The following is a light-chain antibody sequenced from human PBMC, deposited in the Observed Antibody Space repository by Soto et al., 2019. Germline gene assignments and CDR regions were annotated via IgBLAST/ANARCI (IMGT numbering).Light chain of an antibody. CDR2: SAS. J-gene: IGKJ3*01. V-gene: IGKV1-12*02. Sequence: DIQMTQSPSSVSASVGDTVTITCRSSQAINGLLSWYQQKPGKAPNLLISSASSLQKGVPSRFSGDGFGTYFTLTISCLQPEEFATYYCQQSDKFPFTFGPGTKVDIK. CDR1: QAINGL. CDR3: QQSDKFPFT.